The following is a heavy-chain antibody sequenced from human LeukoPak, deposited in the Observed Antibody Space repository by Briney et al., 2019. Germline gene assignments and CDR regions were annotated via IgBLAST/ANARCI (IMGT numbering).Heavy chain of an antibody. CDR1: GVTFSNAW. CDR2: IKSKTDGGTT. CDR3: TTDQRYYDILTGYYYYYYMDV. Sequence: GGSLRLSCAASGVTFSNAWMSWVRQAPGRRLEWGGRIKSKTDGGTTDYAAPVKGRFTISRDDSKNTLYLQMNSLKTEDTAVYYCTTDQRYYDILTGYYYYYYMDVWGKGTTVTVSS. J-gene: IGHJ6*03. D-gene: IGHD3-9*01. V-gene: IGHV3-15*01.